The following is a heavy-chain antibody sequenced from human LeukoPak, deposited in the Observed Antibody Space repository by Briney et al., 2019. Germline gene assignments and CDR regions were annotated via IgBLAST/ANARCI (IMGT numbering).Heavy chain of an antibody. CDR3: ARGGSMIVGRFGY. J-gene: IGHJ4*02. CDR2: INSDGSST. D-gene: IGHD3-22*01. V-gene: IGHV3-74*01. Sequence: GGSLRLSCAASGFTFSSYWMHWVRQAPGKGLVWVTRINSDGSSTIYADSVKGRFTISRDNAKNTLYLEMNSLRAEDTAVYYCARGGSMIVGRFGYWGQGTLVTVSS. CDR1: GFTFSSYW.